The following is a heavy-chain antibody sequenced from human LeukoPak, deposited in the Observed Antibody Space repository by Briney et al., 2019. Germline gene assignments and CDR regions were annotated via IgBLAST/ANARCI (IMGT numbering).Heavy chain of an antibody. J-gene: IGHJ4*02. CDR3: ASYPHDYGDYGGLDY. CDR2: INHSGST. V-gene: IGHV4-34*01. CDR1: VGSFSGYY. Sequence: PSETLSHTCAFYVGSFSGYYCRRIRQPPGKGLGWIGEINHSGSTNYNPPLKSRVTISVDTSKHQFCLKLSSVTAADTAVYYCASYPHDYGDYGGLDYWGQGTLVTVSS. D-gene: IGHD4-17*01.